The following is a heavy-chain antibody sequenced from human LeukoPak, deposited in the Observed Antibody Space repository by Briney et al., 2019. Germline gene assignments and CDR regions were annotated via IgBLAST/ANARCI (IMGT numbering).Heavy chain of an antibody. D-gene: IGHD6-6*01. J-gene: IGHJ5*02. Sequence: GGSLRLSCRASGFTFRTYCMIGVRQAPGKGLEWVAKINQDGDEKYYVGSVQGRFTISRDNANASVFLNLSSLRADDTGVYYCAREVAARRLGSWFDPWGQGTLVTVSS. CDR2: INQDGDEK. CDR3: AREVAARRLGSWFDP. V-gene: IGHV3-7*01. CDR1: GFTFRTYC.